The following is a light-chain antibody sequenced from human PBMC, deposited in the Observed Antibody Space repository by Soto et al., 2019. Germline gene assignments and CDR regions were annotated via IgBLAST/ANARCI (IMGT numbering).Light chain of an antibody. CDR1: QSVRSN. V-gene: IGKV3D-15*01. CDR3: QQFSSYPLT. Sequence: EIVMTQSPATLSVSPGERATLSCRASQSVRSNLAWYQQKPGQAPRLVIYAASTRATGIPDRFSGGGSGTDFTLTISRLEPEDFAVYYCQQFSSYPLTFGGGTKVDIK. CDR2: AAS. J-gene: IGKJ4*01.